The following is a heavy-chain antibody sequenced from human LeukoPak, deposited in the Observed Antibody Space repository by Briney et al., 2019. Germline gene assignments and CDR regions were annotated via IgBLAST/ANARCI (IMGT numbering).Heavy chain of an antibody. CDR2: IGGDGDRK. CDR1: GLSFSTYW. D-gene: IGHD3-10*01. J-gene: IGHJ4*02. CDR3: AMVRGASDY. V-gene: IGHV3-7*01. Sequence: GGSLRLSCAASGLSFSTYWMTWVRQAPGKGLEWLANIGGDGDRKFYVDSVKGRFTISRDNAENSLYLQMNSLRAEDTAVYYCAMVRGASDYWGQGTLVTVSS.